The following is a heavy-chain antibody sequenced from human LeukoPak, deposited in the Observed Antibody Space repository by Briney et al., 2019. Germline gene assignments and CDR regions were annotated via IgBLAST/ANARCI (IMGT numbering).Heavy chain of an antibody. V-gene: IGHV3-23*01. CDR1: GFTFSSYA. Sequence: GGSLRLSCAASGFTFSSYAMSWVRQAPGKGLEWVSAISNSGGSTYYADSVKGRFTISRDNSRNTPYLQMNSLRAEDTAVYYCAKDHCSSSSCNGDYWGQGILVTVSS. D-gene: IGHD2-2*01. CDR2: ISNSGGST. CDR3: AKDHCSSSSCNGDY. J-gene: IGHJ4*02.